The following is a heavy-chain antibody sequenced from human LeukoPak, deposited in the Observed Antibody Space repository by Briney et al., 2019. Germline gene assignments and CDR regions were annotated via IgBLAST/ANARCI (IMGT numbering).Heavy chain of an antibody. CDR1: GDSMSSYF. J-gene: IGHJ6*03. CDR3: ARVVVIPAAIWGPHYYMDV. CDR2: ISTSGSI. V-gene: IGHV4-4*07. Sequence: KPSETLSLTCTVSGDSMSSYFWSWIRLPAGKGLDWIGRISTSGSINYKSSLKSRVTMSVDTSKNQFSLKLNSVTAADTAVYYCARVVVIPAAIWGPHYYMDVWGKGTTVIVSS. D-gene: IGHD2-2*02.